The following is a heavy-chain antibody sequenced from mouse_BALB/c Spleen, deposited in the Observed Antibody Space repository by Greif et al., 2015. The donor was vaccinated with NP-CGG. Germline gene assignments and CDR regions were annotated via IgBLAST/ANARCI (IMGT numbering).Heavy chain of an antibody. D-gene: IGHD4-1*01. J-gene: IGHJ3*01. CDR1: GFNIKDYY. CDR3: NPNWEGKTSWFAY. CDR2: IDPENGDT. Sequence: QLQQSGAELVRSGASVKLSCTASGFNIKDYYMHWVKQRPEQGLEWIGWIDPENGDTEYAPKFQGKATMTADTSSNTASLQLSSLTSEDTAVYYCNPNWEGKTSWFAYWGQGTLVTVSA. V-gene: IGHV14-4*02.